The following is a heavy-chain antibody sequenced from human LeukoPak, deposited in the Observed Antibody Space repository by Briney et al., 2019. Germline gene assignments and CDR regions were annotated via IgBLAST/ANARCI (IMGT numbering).Heavy chain of an antibody. Sequence: ASVKVSCKASGYTFTSYDINWVRQATGQGLEWMGWMNPNSGNTGYAQKFQGRVTMTRNTSISTAYMELSSLRSEDTAVYYCARYYYGSGSTDDAFDIWGQGTMVTVSS. J-gene: IGHJ3*02. D-gene: IGHD3-10*01. CDR2: MNPNSGNT. V-gene: IGHV1-8*01. CDR3: ARYYYGSGSTDDAFDI. CDR1: GYTFTSYD.